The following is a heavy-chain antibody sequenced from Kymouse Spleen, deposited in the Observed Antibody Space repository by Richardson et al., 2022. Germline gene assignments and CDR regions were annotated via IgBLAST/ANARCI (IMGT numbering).Heavy chain of an antibody. CDR1: GDSVSSNSAA. V-gene: IGHV6-1*01. CDR2: TYYRSKWYN. J-gene: IGHJ6*02. CDR3: ARDTMVRGVIGYYGMDV. D-gene: IGHD3-10*01. Sequence: QVQLQQSGPGLVKPSQTLSLTCAISGDSVSSNSAAWNWIRQSPSRGLEWLGRTYYRSKWYNDYAVSVKSRITINPDTSKNQFSLQLNSVTPEDTAVYYCARDTMVRGVIGYYGMDVWGQGTTVTVSS.